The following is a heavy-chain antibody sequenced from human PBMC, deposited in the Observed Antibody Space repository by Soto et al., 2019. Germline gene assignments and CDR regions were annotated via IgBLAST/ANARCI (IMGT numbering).Heavy chain of an antibody. V-gene: IGHV3-73*01. CDR2: IRSKANSYAT. CDR1: GFTFSGSA. D-gene: IGHD3-22*01. CDR3: TTHLYYYDSSGPFDY. J-gene: IGHJ4*02. Sequence: VGSLRLSCAASGFTFSGSAMHWVRQASGKGLEWVGRIRSKANSYATAYAASVKGRFTISRDDSKNTAYLQMNSLKTEDTAVYYCTTHLYYYDSSGPFDYWGQGTLVTVSS.